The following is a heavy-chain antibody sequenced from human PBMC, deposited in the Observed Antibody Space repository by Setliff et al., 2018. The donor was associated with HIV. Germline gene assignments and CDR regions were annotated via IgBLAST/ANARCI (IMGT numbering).Heavy chain of an antibody. CDR1: GFTFSGYG. CDR3: ARDYVWGRRAFDI. Sequence: GGSLRLSCAASGFTFSGYGMCWVRQAPGKGLEWVANIGQDGSEKNYVDSVKGRFTISRDNAKNSMYLQMNSLRAEGTAVYYCARDYVWGRRAFDIWGPGTMVTVSS. D-gene: IGHD3-16*01. V-gene: IGHV3-7*01. J-gene: IGHJ3*02. CDR2: IGQDGSEK.